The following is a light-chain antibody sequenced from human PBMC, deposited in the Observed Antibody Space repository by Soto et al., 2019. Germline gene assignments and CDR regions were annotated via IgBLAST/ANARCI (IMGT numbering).Light chain of an antibody. V-gene: IGKV1-39*01. Sequence: DIQMTQSPSSLSASVGDRVTITCRASQSISSYLYWYQQKPGKAPKLLIYAASSLQSGVPSRFSGSGSGTDFTLTISSLQPEDFATYYCQQSYSTPVTFGQGTKV. CDR3: QQSYSTPVT. CDR1: QSISSY. CDR2: AAS. J-gene: IGKJ1*01.